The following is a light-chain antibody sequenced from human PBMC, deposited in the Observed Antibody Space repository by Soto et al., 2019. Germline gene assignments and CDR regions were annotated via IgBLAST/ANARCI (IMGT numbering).Light chain of an antibody. J-gene: IGLJ1*01. CDR2: EVS. CDR3: SSYAGRGYV. Sequence: QCALTQPPSGSGSPGQSVTISCTGTSSDVGGYNYVSWYQQHPGKAPKLMIYEVSKRPSGVPDRFSGSKPGNTASLTVSGLQAEDEADYYCSSYAGRGYVFGTGTKVTVL. CDR1: SSDVGGYNY. V-gene: IGLV2-8*01.